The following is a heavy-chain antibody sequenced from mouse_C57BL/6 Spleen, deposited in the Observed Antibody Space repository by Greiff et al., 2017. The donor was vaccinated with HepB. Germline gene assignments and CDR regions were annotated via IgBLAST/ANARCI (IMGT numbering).Heavy chain of an antibody. V-gene: IGHV1-69*01. CDR2: IDPSDSYT. Sequence: QVQLKQPGAELVMPGASVKLSCKASGYTFTSYWMHWVKQRPGQGLEWIGEIDPSDSYTNYNQKFKGKSTLTVDKSSSTAYMQLSSLTSEDSAVYYCARSRGSKYFDVWGTGTTVTVSS. CDR3: ARSRGSKYFDV. CDR1: GYTFTSYW. D-gene: IGHD1-1*01. J-gene: IGHJ1*03.